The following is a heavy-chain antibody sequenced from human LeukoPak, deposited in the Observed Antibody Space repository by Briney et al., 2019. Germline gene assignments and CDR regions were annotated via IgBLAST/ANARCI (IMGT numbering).Heavy chain of an antibody. CDR3: AREDAVPAAQHYYDYYGMDV. V-gene: IGHV3-21*01. CDR1: GFTFSSYS. Sequence: GGSLRLSCAASGFTFSSYSMNWVRLAPGKGLEWVSSISRSSSHIYYADSVKGRFTISRDNAKNSLFLQMNSLRAEDTAVYYCAREDAVPAAQHYYDYYGMDVWGQGTTVTVSS. CDR2: ISRSSSHI. J-gene: IGHJ6*02. D-gene: IGHD2-2*01.